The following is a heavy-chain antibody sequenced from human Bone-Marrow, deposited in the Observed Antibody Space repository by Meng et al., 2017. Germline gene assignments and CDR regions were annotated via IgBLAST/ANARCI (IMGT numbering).Heavy chain of an antibody. CDR3: ARVSVRGVIRWFDP. CDR1: GYTFTSYA. J-gene: IGHJ5*02. D-gene: IGHD3-10*01. Sequence: QVEQVQAGSELNKPGASVKVSCKASGYTFTSYAMNWVRQAPGQGLEWMGWINTNTGNPTYAQGFTGRFVFSLDTSVSTAYLQISSLKAEDTAVYYCARVSVRGVIRWFDPWGQGTLVTVSS. V-gene: IGHV7-4-1*02. CDR2: INTNTGNP.